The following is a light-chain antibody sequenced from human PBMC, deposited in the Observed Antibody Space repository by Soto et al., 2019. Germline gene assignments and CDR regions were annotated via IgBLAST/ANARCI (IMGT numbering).Light chain of an antibody. J-gene: IGKJ1*01. CDR1: QSVSNNS. V-gene: IGKV3-20*01. Sequence: EIVLTQAPGTLSLSPGERATLSCRASQSVSNNSLAWYQQKPGQAPRLLISGASSRATGIPDRFTGSGSGTDFTLTISRLEPEDFAVYYCQQYGSSPRTFGQGTKVDIK. CDR2: GAS. CDR3: QQYGSSPRT.